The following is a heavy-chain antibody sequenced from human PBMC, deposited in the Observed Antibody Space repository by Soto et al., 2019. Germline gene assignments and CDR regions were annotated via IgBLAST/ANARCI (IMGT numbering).Heavy chain of an antibody. Sequence: AAVKVSCTASGYTFTRFYMHWVGQAPGQGLEWMGVINPSGGSTNYAQKFQGRVTMTRDTSTSTVYMELSSLRSEDTAVYYCASRVVTDAFDVWGRGTMVT. D-gene: IGHD3-22*01. CDR3: ASRVVTDAFDV. CDR2: INPSGGST. J-gene: IGHJ3*01. CDR1: GYTFTRFY. V-gene: IGHV1-46*03.